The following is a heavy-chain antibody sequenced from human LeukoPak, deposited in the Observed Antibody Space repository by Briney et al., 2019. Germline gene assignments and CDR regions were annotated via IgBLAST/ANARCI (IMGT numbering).Heavy chain of an antibody. CDR3: AKDDTDTDFDY. CDR2: IWYDGSNK. V-gene: IGHV3-33*06. Sequence: GGSLRLSCAAAGFTFSSYGMHWVRQAPGKVLEWVAVIWYDGSNKYYADSVKGRFTISRDNSKNTLYLQMNSLRAEDTAVYYCAKDDTDTDFDYWGQGTLVTVSS. CDR1: GFTFSSYG. J-gene: IGHJ4*02.